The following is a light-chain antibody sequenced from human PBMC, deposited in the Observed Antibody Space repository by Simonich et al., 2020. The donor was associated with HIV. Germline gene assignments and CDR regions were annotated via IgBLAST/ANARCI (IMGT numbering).Light chain of an antibody. CDR2: EGT. V-gene: IGLV2-14*02. CDR1: SSDVGSYDL. CDR3: SSYTSSSTWV. J-gene: IGLJ3*02. Sequence: QSALTQPASVSGSPGQSITISCTGTSSDVGSYDLVSWYQHHPGQGPQLMIYEGTKRPSGFSNRCSGSKSGNTASLTISGLQAEDEADYYCSSYTSSSTWVFGGGTKLTVL.